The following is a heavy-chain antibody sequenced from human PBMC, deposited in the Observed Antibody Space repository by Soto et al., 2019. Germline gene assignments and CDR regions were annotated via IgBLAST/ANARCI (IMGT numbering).Heavy chain of an antibody. CDR3: ARLVITAAGNWFDP. V-gene: IGHV1-8*01. J-gene: IGHJ5*02. D-gene: IGHD6-13*01. Sequence: QVQLVQSGAEVKKPGASVKVSCKASGYTFTSYDINWVRQATGQGLEWMGWMNPNSGNTGYAQNFQGRVTMTRNTSISTAYMELSSLRSEDTAVYYCARLVITAAGNWFDPWGQGPLVTVSS. CDR1: GYTFTSYD. CDR2: MNPNSGNT.